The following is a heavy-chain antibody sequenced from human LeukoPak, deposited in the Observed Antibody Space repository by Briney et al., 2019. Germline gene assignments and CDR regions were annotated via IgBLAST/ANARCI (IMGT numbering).Heavy chain of an antibody. Sequence: ASVKVSCKASGYTFTGNYMHWVRQAPGQGLEWVGWINPKSGATNYAQKFQGRVTMTRDTSISTVYMELSRLRSDDTAVYYCARCRPSSGSSGWGEYWGQGTLVTVSS. CDR2: INPKSGAT. V-gene: IGHV1-2*02. CDR3: ARCRPSSGSSGWGEY. CDR1: GYTFTGNY. D-gene: IGHD6-19*01. J-gene: IGHJ4*02.